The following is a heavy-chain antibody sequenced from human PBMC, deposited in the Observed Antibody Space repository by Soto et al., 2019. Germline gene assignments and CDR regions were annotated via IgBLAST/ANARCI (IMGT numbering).Heavy chain of an antibody. CDR3: AKSGGASPYYLDY. J-gene: IGHJ4*02. CDR2: ISVSGGGT. D-gene: IGHD1-26*01. Sequence: GSLRRSCAASAVTVNTYARGWVRHAPGKGLEWVSAISVSGGGTYYADSVKGRFTISRDTSKNTLYLQMNSLRADDTAVYYCAKSGGASPYYLDYRGRGTLVTVSS. V-gene: IGHV3-23*01. CDR1: AVTVNTYA.